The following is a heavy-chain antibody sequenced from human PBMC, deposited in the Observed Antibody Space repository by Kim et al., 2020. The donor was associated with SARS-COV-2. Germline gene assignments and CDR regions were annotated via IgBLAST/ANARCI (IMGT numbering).Heavy chain of an antibody. J-gene: IGHJ6*02. CDR2: IYTSGST. CDR1: GGSISSGSYY. Sequence: SETLSLTRTVSGGSISSGSYYWSWIRQPAGKGLEWIGRIYTSGSTNYNPSLKSRVTISVDTSKNQFSLKLSSVTAADTAVYYCARDEVITVGKTNYYYGMDVWGQGTTVTVSS. V-gene: IGHV4-61*02. CDR3: ARDEVITVGKTNYYYGMDV. D-gene: IGHD3-22*01.